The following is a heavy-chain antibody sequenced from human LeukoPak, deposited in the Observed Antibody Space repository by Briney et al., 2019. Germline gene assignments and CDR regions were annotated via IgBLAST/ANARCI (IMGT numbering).Heavy chain of an antibody. J-gene: IGHJ5*02. V-gene: IGHV1-18*04. CDR1: GYTFTGYY. D-gene: IGHD3-10*01. CDR3: ARATLRSDWFDP. CDR2: ISAYNGNT. Sequence: GASVKVSCKASGYTFTGYYMHWVRQAPGQGLEWMGWISAYNGNTNYAQKLQGRVTMTTDTSTSTAYMELRSLRSDDTAVYYCARATLRSDWFDPWGQGTLVTVSS.